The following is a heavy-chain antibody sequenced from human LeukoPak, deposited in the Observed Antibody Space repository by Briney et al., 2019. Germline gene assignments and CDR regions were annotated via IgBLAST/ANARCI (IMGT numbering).Heavy chain of an antibody. J-gene: IGHJ4*02. CDR1: GGSISSYY. V-gene: IGHV4-59*08. CDR3: ARGRLGEPKGFDY. Sequence: SETLSLTCTVSGGSISSYYWSWIRQPPGKGLEWIGYIYYSGSTYYNPSLKSRVTISVDTSKNQFSLKLSSVTAADTAVYYCARGRLGEPKGFDYWGQGTLVTVSS. CDR2: IYYSGST. D-gene: IGHD4-11*01.